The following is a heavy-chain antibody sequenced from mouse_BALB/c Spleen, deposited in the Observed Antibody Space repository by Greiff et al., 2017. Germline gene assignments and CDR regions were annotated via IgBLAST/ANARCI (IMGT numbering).Heavy chain of an antibody. CDR3: ARGTGPMDY. CDR1: GYTFTSYW. CDR2: IYPGDGDT. Sequence: VKVVESGAELARPGASVKLSCKASGYTFTSYWMQWVKQRPGQGLEWIGAIYPGDGDTRYTQKFKGKATLTADKSSSTAYMQLSSLASEDSAVYYGARGTGPMDYWGQGTSVTVSS. D-gene: IGHD4-1*01. J-gene: IGHJ4*01. V-gene: IGHV1-87*01.